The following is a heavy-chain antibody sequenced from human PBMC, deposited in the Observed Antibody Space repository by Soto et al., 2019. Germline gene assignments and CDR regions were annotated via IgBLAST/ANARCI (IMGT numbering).Heavy chain of an antibody. V-gene: IGHV3-33*01. CDR2: IWYDGSNK. Sequence: QVQLVESGGGVVQPGRSLRLSCAASGFTFSSYGMHWVRQAPGKGLEWVAVIWYDGSNKYYADSVKGRFTISRDNSKNTLYVQMNSLRAEDTAVYYCARAGYCSGGSCYRLGYYYGMDVWGQGTTVTVSS. J-gene: IGHJ6*02. D-gene: IGHD2-15*01. CDR1: GFTFSSYG. CDR3: ARAGYCSGGSCYRLGYYYGMDV.